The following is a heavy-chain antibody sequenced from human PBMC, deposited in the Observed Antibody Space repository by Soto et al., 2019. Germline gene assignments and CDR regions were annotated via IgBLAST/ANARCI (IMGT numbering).Heavy chain of an antibody. Sequence: GGSLRLSCAVSGFSFSSYWMSWVRQAPGRGLEWVATIAHDGSEKFYVDSVKGRFTISRDNTKNSLYLQMNSLRAEDTAVYYCARDRSTIYAFDIWGQGTMVTVSS. CDR3: ARDRSTIYAFDI. J-gene: IGHJ3*02. D-gene: IGHD3-3*01. V-gene: IGHV3-7*01. CDR2: IAHDGSEK. CDR1: GFSFSSYW.